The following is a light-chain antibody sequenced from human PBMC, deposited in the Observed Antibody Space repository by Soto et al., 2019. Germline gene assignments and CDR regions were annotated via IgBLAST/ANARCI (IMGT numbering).Light chain of an antibody. V-gene: IGKV3-15*01. Sequence: EIVMTQSPATLSVSPGERATLSCRASQSVSSNLAWYHQKPGQAPRLLIYGASTRATGIPARFSGSGSETEYTLIISSLQSEDFAVYYCQQYNNWPPLTFGQGTKVEIK. CDR2: GAS. J-gene: IGKJ1*01. CDR3: QQYNNWPPLT. CDR1: QSVSSN.